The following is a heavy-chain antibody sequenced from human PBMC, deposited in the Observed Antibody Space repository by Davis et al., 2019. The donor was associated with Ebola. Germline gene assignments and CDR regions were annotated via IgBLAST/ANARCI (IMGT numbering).Heavy chain of an antibody. CDR3: AREEDSSGYYIDY. CDR1: GFTFSDYY. Sequence: PGGSLRLSCAASGFTFSDYYMSWIRQAPGKGLEWVSYISSSDSTIYYADSVKGRFTISRDNAKNSLYLQMNSLRAEDTAVYYCAREEDSSGYYIDYWGQGTLVTVSS. CDR2: ISSSDSTI. J-gene: IGHJ4*02. D-gene: IGHD3-22*01. V-gene: IGHV3-11*01.